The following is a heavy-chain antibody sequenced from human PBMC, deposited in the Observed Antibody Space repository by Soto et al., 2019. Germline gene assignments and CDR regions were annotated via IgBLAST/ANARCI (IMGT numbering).Heavy chain of an antibody. V-gene: IGHV1-18*04. D-gene: IGHD1-26*01. J-gene: IGHJ6*02. CDR3: ARSGSYYYYYGMDV. Sequence: ASVKVSCNASGYTFTSYGISWVRQAPGQGLEWMGCISAYNGNTNYAQKLQGRVTMTTDTSTSTAYMELRSLRSDDTAVYYCARSGSYYYYYGMDVGGQGTTVTVSS. CDR1: GYTFTSYG. CDR2: ISAYNGNT.